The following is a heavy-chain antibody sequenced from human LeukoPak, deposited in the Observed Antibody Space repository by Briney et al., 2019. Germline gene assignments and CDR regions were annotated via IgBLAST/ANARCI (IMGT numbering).Heavy chain of an antibody. CDR2: INWNGGST. CDR3: AREIAAAGYYYYYYYMDV. J-gene: IGHJ6*03. CDR1: GFTFDDYG. D-gene: IGHD6-13*01. V-gene: IGHV3-20*04. Sequence: PGGSLRLSCAASGFTFDDYGMSWVRQAPGKGLEWVSAINWNGGSTGYADSVKGRFTISRDNAKNSLYLQMNSLRAEDTALYYCAREIAAAGYYYYYYYMDVWGKGTTVTVSS.